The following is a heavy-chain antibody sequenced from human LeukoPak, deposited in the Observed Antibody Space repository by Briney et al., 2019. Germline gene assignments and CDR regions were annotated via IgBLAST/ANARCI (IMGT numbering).Heavy chain of an antibody. CDR1: GFTITSYW. V-gene: IGHV3-7*01. CDR3: ARGINWLDP. Sequence: GGSLRLSCATSGFTITSYWMSWVRQAPGKGLEWVAKINQDGSDKKYVDSVKGRFTISRDNAKNSLYLQMNSLRAEDTAIYYCARGINWLDPWGQGTLVTVSS. D-gene: IGHD5-24*01. J-gene: IGHJ5*02. CDR2: INQDGSDK.